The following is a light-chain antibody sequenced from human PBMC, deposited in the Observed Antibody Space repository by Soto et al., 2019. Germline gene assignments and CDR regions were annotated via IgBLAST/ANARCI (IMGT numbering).Light chain of an antibody. CDR1: QGVKSD. V-gene: IGKV1-9*01. Sequence: DIQLTQSPSFLSASVGDRVTITCRASQGVKSDLVWFEQRSGKAPKLLIFDASSLESGVPSRFSGSGAGTEFTLTISSLQPEDFATYYCQQLNSYPFTFGQGTRLEIK. J-gene: IGKJ5*01. CDR2: DAS. CDR3: QQLNSYPFT.